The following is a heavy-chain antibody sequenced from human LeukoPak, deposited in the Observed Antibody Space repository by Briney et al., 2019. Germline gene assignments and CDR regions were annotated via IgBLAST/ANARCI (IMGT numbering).Heavy chain of an antibody. CDR1: GFTFSSYS. CDR2: ISSSSSYV. J-gene: IGHJ1*01. V-gene: IGHV3-21*01. D-gene: IGHD6-19*01. CDR3: ARAPSKHSSGSGGH. Sequence: GRSLRLSCAASGFTFSSYSMNWVRQAPGKGLEWVSSISSSSSYVYYADSVKGRFTISRDNAKNSLYLQMNSLRAEDTAVYYCARAPSKHSSGSGGHWGQGTLVTVSS.